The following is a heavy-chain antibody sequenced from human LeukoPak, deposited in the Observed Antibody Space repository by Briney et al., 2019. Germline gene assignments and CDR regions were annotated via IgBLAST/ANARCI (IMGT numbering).Heavy chain of an antibody. CDR2: ISSSSSYI. CDR3: ARASPDSSGYYLTYFDY. D-gene: IGHD3-22*01. V-gene: IGHV3-21*01. Sequence: GGSLRLSSAASGFTFSSYSMTWVRKAPGKGLEWVSFISSSSSYIYYADSVKGRFTISRDNAKNSLYLQMNSLRAEDTVVYYCARASPDSSGYYLTYFDYWGQGTLVTVSS. J-gene: IGHJ4*02. CDR1: GFTFSSYS.